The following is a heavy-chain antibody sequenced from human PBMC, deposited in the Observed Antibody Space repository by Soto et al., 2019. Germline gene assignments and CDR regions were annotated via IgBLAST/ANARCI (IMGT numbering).Heavy chain of an antibody. V-gene: IGHV3-23*01. CDR3: AKDGASGNYPPYYNLGMDV. J-gene: IGHJ6*02. D-gene: IGHD1-26*01. CDR1: GFTFSSYA. Sequence: EVQLLESGGGLVQPGGSLRLSCAASGFTFSSYAMSWVRQAPGKGLAWVSTISGSGGNAYYADSVKGRFSISRENSKNTLRLQKNTLRADDTAVYYCAKDGASGNYPPYYNLGMDVWGQGTTVTLSS. CDR2: ISGSGGNA.